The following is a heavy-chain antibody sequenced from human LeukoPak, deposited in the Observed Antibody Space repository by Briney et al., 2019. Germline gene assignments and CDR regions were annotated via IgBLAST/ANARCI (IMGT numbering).Heavy chain of an antibody. CDR1: GFTFSSYS. V-gene: IGHV3-21*01. CDR3: ARDHDYGDVKDY. CDR2: ISSSSSYI. Sequence: GGSLRRSCAACGFTFSSYSMNWVRQAPGKGLEWISSISSSSSYIYYADSVKGPFTISRDNAKNSMYLQINSLRAEDTAVYYCARDHDYGDVKDYWGQGTLVTVSS. D-gene: IGHD4-17*01. J-gene: IGHJ4*02.